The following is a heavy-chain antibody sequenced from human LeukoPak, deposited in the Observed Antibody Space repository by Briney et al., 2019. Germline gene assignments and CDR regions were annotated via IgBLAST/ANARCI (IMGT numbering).Heavy chain of an antibody. J-gene: IGHJ5*02. CDR3: AKSVSGIKGWFDP. CDR2: IGLSGGST. D-gene: IGHD3-10*01. V-gene: IGHV3-23*01. CDR1: GFTFDNYA. Sequence: GGSLRLSCAASGFTFDNYAMSWVRQAPGKGLEWVSGIGLSGGSTSYAASVKGRFTISRDNPKNTLYLQMNSLRGEDTAVYYCAKSVSGIKGWFDPWAREPWSPSPQ.